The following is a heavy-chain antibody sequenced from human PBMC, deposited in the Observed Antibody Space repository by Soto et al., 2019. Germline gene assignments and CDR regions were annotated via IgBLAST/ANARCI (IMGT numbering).Heavy chain of an antibody. CDR1: GFTFSSYG. CDR3: AGGQYFSDY. D-gene: IGHD3-16*01. V-gene: IGHV3-30*03. Sequence: QVQLVESGGGVVQPGRSLRLSCAASGFTFSSYGMHWVRQAPGKGLEWVALISFDGSNKYYADSVKGRFTISRDNSKNTLCLQMNSLRAEDTAVYYCAGGQYFSDYWGQGTLVTVSS. J-gene: IGHJ4*02. CDR2: ISFDGSNK.